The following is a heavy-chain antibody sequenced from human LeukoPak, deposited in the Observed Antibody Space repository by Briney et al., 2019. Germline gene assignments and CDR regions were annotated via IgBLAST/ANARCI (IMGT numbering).Heavy chain of an antibody. CDR3: ARVWGTVTTTYWFDP. D-gene: IGHD4-17*01. CDR1: GYTFTGYY. Sequence: ASVKVSCKASGYTFTGYYMHWVRQAPGQGLEWMGGIIPIFGTANYAQKFQGRVTITTDESTSTAYMELSSLRSEDTAVYYCARVWGTVTTTYWFDPWGQGTLVTVSS. CDR2: IIPIFGTA. V-gene: IGHV1-69*05. J-gene: IGHJ5*02.